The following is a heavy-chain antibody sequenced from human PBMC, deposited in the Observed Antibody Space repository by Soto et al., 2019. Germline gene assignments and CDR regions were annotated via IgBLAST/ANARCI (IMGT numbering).Heavy chain of an antibody. CDR2: ISGSGGYT. J-gene: IGHJ4*02. D-gene: IGHD3-10*01. CDR1: GFIFSSYT. CDR3: AKGSPIIY. Sequence: EVQLLESGGGLVQPGGSLRLSCVASGFIFSSYTMSWVRQAPGKGLVWVSVISGSGGYTYYADSVKGRFTISRDNSKTTLYLQMNGLRPEDTAVYYCAKGSPIIYWGQGTLVTVSA. V-gene: IGHV3-23*01.